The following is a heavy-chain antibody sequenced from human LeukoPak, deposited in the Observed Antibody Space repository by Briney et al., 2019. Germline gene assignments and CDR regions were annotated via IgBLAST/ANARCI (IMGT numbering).Heavy chain of an antibody. V-gene: IGHV1-69*04. CDR3: TTQTGAFDI. Sequence: PVKVSCKASGGTFSSCAISWVRQAPGQGLEWMGRIIPILGIANYAQKFQGRVTITADKSTSTAYMELSSLRSEDTAVYYCTTQTGAFDIRGQGTMVTVSS. J-gene: IGHJ3*02. CDR1: GGTFSSCA. CDR2: IIPILGIA.